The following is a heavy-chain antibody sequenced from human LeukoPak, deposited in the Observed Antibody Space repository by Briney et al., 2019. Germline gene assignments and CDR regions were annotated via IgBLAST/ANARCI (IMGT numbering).Heavy chain of an antibody. J-gene: IGHJ4*02. D-gene: IGHD3-9*01. CDR3: ARANYDILTGLGY. V-gene: IGHV3-23*01. CDR2: ISGSGGST. Sequence: GGSLRLSCAASGFTFSSYGMSWVRQAPGKGLEWVSAISGSGGSTYYADSVKGRFTISRDNSKNTLYLQMNSLRAEDTAVYYCARANYDILTGLGYWGQGTLVTVSS. CDR1: GFTFSSYG.